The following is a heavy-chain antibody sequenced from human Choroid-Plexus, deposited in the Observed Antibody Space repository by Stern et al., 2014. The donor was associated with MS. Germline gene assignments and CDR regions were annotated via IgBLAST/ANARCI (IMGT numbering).Heavy chain of an antibody. J-gene: IGHJ5*02. CDR3: AKDRQYLTYFFDH. D-gene: IGHD2/OR15-2a*01. CDR2: VSYDGSNK. CDR1: GFTFGSCA. Sequence: VRLVESGGGVVQPGRPLRLSCGASGFTFGSCAMHWVRQAPGKGLEWVAGVSYDGSNKYYADSVKGRFTISRDNSQNTLYMQMSSLRPEDTAVYYCAKDRQYLTYFFDHWGQGSLVTVSS. V-gene: IGHV3-30*18.